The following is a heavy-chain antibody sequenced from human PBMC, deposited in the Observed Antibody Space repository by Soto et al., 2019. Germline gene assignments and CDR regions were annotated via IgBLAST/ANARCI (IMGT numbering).Heavy chain of an antibody. D-gene: IGHD5-18*01. Sequence: QVQLVQSGAEVKKPRSSVKVSCQASGGTFSSSAISWVRQAPGQGLEWMGGIIPIFGTAKYAQKFQGRVTISAEEATSTAYMELSSLRSDDTAVYYCARGQLWPTDYFDYWCQGPLVTVSS. CDR3: ARGQLWPTDYFDY. CDR1: GGTFSSSA. J-gene: IGHJ4*02. CDR2: IIPIFGTA. V-gene: IGHV1-69*01.